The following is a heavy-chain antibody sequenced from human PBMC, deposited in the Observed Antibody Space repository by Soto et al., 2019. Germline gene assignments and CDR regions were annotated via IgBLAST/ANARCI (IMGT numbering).Heavy chain of an antibody. CDR3: ARVKATLYRHDDFDY. V-gene: IGHV4-61*01. Sequence: PSETLSLTCTVSGGSVSSESHYWSWIRQTPGKGLEWIGYIYYTGSTNYNPSLKGRVTMSVDTSRDQVSLRLRSVTRADTAVYFCARVKATLYRHDDFDYWGQGTPVTVSS. CDR1: GGSVSSESHY. J-gene: IGHJ4*02. CDR2: IYYTGST. D-gene: IGHD5-12*01.